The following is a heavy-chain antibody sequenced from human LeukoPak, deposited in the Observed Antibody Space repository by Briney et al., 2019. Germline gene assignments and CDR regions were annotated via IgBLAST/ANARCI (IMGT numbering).Heavy chain of an antibody. V-gene: IGHV4-59*12. CDR3: ARCQLERDGAESNFDY. CDR1: GGSISNNY. Sequence: PSETLSLTCTVSGGSISNNYWSWIRQPPGKGLEWIGYMYYSGSTNYNPSLNSRVTISVDTSKNQFSLKLSSVTAADTAVYYCARCQLERDGAESNFDYWGQGTLVTVSS. CDR2: MYYSGST. J-gene: IGHJ4*02. D-gene: IGHD1-1*01.